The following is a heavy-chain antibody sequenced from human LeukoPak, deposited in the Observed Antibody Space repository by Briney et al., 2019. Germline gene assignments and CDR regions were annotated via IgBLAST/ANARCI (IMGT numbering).Heavy chain of an antibody. CDR3: ARGWSSAYYYFDY. J-gene: IGHJ4*02. Sequence: SETLSLTXTVSGDSISSYYWSWIRQPPGKGLEWIGYIYYSGSTNYSPSLQSRVSISVDTSKNQFALKLNSVTAADTAVYYCARGWSSAYYYFDYWGQGILVTVSS. D-gene: IGHD3-22*01. CDR1: GDSISSYY. CDR2: IYYSGST. V-gene: IGHV4-59*01.